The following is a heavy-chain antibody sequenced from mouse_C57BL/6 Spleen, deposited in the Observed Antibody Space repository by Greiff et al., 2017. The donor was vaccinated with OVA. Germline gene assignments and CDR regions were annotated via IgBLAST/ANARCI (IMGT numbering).Heavy chain of an antibody. CDR2: IYPGDGDT. D-gene: IGHD1-1*01. CDR3: ASHYYGSEDYFDY. Sequence: QVQLKQSGPELVKPGASVKISCKASGYAFSSSLMNWVKQRPGKGLEWIGRIYPGDGDTNYNGKFKGKATLTADKSSSTAYMQLSSLTSEDSAVYFCASHYYGSEDYFDYWGQGTTLTVSS. J-gene: IGHJ2*01. CDR1: GYAFSSSL. V-gene: IGHV1-82*01.